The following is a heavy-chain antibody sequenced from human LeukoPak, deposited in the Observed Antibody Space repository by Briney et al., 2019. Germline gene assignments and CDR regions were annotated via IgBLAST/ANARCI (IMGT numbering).Heavy chain of an antibody. CDR3: ATDRGWFGELFIDY. CDR1: GGTFSSYA. CDR2: IIPIFGTA. Sequence: GASVKVSCKASGGTFSSYAISWVRQAPGQGLEWMGGIIPIFGTANYAQKFQGRVTMAEDTSTDTAYMELSSLRSEDTAVYYCATDRGWFGELFIDYWGQGTLVTVSS. D-gene: IGHD3-10*01. V-gene: IGHV1-69*06. J-gene: IGHJ4*02.